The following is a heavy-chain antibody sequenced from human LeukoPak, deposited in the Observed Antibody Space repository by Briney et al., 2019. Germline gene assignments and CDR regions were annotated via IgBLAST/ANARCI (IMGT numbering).Heavy chain of an antibody. CDR3: TTITMILVHPDY. D-gene: IGHD3-22*01. CDR1: GFTVSSNY. CDR2: IYSGGSR. Sequence: GGSLRLSCAASGFTVSSNYMSWVRQAPGKGLEWVSVIYSGGSRYYADSVKGRFTISRDNSKNTLYLQMNSLKTEDTAVYYCTTITMILVHPDYWGQGTLVTVSS. V-gene: IGHV3-53*01. J-gene: IGHJ4*02.